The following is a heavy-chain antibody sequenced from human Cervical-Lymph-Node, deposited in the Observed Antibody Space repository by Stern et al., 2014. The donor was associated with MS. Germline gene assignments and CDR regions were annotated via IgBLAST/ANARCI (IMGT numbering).Heavy chain of an antibody. J-gene: IGHJ4*02. CDR3: ARRGETNPLDY. CDR2: ITTYTGNT. CDR1: GYSFTSYT. V-gene: IGHV1-18*01. Sequence: QVQLVQSGAEVKEPGASVKVSCKASGYSFTSYTITWVRQAPGQGLEWMGWITTYTGNTNYAQKLQGRVTMTTDTSTTTAYMELRNLRSDDTAVYYCARRGETNPLDYWGQGTLVTVSS. D-gene: IGHD4-17*01.